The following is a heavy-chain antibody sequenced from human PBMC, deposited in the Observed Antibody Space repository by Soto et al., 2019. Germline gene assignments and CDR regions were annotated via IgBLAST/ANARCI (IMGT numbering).Heavy chain of an antibody. D-gene: IGHD6-13*01. CDR2: INHSGST. J-gene: IGHJ6*02. CDR3: ARDRSSWYARHYYYYGMDV. Sequence: SETLSLTCAVYGGSFSGYYWSWIRQPPGKGLEWIGEINHSGSTNHNPSLKSRVTISVDTSKNQFSLKLSSVTAADTAVYYCARDRSSWYARHYYYYGMDVWGQGTTVTVSS. V-gene: IGHV4-34*01. CDR1: GGSFSGYY.